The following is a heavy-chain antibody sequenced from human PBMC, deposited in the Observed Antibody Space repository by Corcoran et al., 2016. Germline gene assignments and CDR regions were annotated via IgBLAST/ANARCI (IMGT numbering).Heavy chain of an antibody. CDR1: GFTLSSYG. Sequence: QVQLVESGGGVVQPGRSLRLSCAASGFTLSSYGMHWVRQAPGKGLEWVAVIWYDGSNKYYADSVKGRFTISRDNSKNTLYLQMNSLRAEDTAVYYCARDIVSGSYLDAFDIWGQGKMVTVSS. D-gene: IGHD1-26*01. V-gene: IGHV3-33*01. CDR3: ARDIVSGSYLDAFDI. CDR2: IWYDGSNK. J-gene: IGHJ3*02.